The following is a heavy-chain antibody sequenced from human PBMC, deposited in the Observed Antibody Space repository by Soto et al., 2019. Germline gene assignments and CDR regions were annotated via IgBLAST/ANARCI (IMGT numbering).Heavy chain of an antibody. Sequence: PSETLSLTCTVSGGSISGSTYYWGWIRQPPGKGLEYIGSTYYSGRTYYNPSLKSRVTISVDTSKNQFSLKLSSVTAADTAVYYCARSLRDGYNFYFDYWGQGTLVTVSS. V-gene: IGHV4-39*07. D-gene: IGHD5-12*01. J-gene: IGHJ4*02. CDR3: ARSLRDGYNFYFDY. CDR1: GGSISGSTYY. CDR2: TYYSGRT.